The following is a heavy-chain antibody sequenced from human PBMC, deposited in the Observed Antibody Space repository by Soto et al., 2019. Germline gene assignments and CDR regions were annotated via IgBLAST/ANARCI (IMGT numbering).Heavy chain of an antibody. J-gene: IGHJ4*02. CDR3: ARLAFIPISSPYYFDY. V-gene: IGHV1-18*01. CDR1: GYTFTSYG. D-gene: IGHD3-22*01. CDR2: ISAYNGNT. Sequence: ASVKVSCKASGYTFTSYGISWVRQAPGQGLEWMGWISAYNGNTNYAQKLQGRVTMTTDTSTSTAYMELRSLRSDDTAVYYCARLAFIPISSPYYFDYWGQGTLVTVSS.